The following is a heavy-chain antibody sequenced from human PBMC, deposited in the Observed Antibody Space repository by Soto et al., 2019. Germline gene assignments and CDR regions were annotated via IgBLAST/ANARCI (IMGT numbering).Heavy chain of an antibody. Sequence: EVQLVESGGGLVQPGGSLRLSCAASGFTVSNLYMTWVRQAPGKGLQWVAVISSGGSSYYADSVKGRFTISRDNSINTLYLEMNSLRAEDTAVYYCARYTFGGAYDFLHGGQGTLVTVSS. D-gene: IGHD3-3*01. CDR2: ISSGGSS. V-gene: IGHV3-66*01. CDR1: GFTVSNLY. J-gene: IGHJ4*02. CDR3: ARYTFGGAYDFLH.